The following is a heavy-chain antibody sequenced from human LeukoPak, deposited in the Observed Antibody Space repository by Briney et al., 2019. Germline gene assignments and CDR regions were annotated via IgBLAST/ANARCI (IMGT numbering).Heavy chain of an antibody. CDR1: GFSFRDYT. CDR3: AKDSPSRTATTEVPVDY. CDR2: ISSSSSYI. V-gene: IGHV3-21*01. Sequence: PGGSLRLSCAAYGFSFRDYTMNWVRQAPGKGLEWVASISSSSSYIYFANSVRGRFSISRDNAKNSLYLQMNSLRAEDTAVYYCAKDSPSRTATTEVPVDYWGQGTLVTVSS. J-gene: IGHJ4*02. D-gene: IGHD1/OR15-1a*01.